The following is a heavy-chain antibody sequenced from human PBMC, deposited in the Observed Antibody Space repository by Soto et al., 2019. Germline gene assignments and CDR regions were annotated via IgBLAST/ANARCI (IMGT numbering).Heavy chain of an antibody. Sequence: ASVKVSCKASGGTFSSYAISWVRQAPGQGLEWMGGIIPIFGTANYAQKFQGRVTITADESTSTAYMELSSLRSEDTAVYYCARPHLAVAATTPPGVFDIWGQGTMVTVSS. J-gene: IGHJ3*02. CDR3: ARPHLAVAATTPPGVFDI. CDR2: IIPIFGTA. CDR1: GGTFSSYA. V-gene: IGHV1-69*13. D-gene: IGHD6-19*01.